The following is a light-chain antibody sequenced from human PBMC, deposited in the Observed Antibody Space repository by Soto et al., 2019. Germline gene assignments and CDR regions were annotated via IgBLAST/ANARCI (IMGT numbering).Light chain of an antibody. V-gene: IGKV3-11*01. CDR2: DAS. J-gene: IGKJ4*01. Sequence: ELVLTQSPSTLSLSPGERATLSCRASQSIGTSLAWYQHKPGQAPRLLIYDASNRATGIPARFSGSGSGTDFALTISSLEPEDFAIYYCQLRTNWPTFGGGTKVEIK. CDR1: QSIGTS. CDR3: QLRTNWPT.